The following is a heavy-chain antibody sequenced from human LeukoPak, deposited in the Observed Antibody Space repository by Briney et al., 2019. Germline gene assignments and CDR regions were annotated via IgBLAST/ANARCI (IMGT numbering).Heavy chain of an antibody. CDR1: GFTFNNYW. V-gene: IGHV3-48*04. CDR3: ASGDDYFDY. J-gene: IGHJ4*02. Sequence: PGGSLRLSCAASGFTFNNYWMSWVRQAPGKGLEWVSYISSSGSTIYYADSVKGRFTISRDNAKNSLYLQMNSLRAEDTAVYYCASGDDYFDYWGQGTLVTVSS. D-gene: IGHD7-27*01. CDR2: ISSSGSTI.